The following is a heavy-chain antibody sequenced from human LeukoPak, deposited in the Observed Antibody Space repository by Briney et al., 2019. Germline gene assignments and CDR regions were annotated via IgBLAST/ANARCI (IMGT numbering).Heavy chain of an antibody. CDR3: AKVDGYSYGYFDY. D-gene: IGHD5-18*01. J-gene: IGHJ4*02. CDR1: GFNFRDHW. V-gene: IGHV3-9*01. CDR2: ISWNSGSI. Sequence: GGSLRLSCAVSGFNFRDHWMDWVRQAPGKGLEWVSGISWNSGSIGYADSVKGRFTISRDNAKNSLYLQMNSLRAEDTALYYCAKVDGYSYGYFDYWGQGTLVTVSS.